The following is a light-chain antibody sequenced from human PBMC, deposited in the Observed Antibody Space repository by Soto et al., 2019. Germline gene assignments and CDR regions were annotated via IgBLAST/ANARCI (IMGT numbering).Light chain of an antibody. CDR2: RNT. CDR3: QSFWV. J-gene: IGLJ2*01. Sequence: QSVLTQPPSVSGAPGQRVTISCTGSSSNIGAGFDVHWYQQFPGIAPKLLIYRNTIRPSGVTDRYSGSKSGTSASLDITGLQAEDEADYYCQSFWVFGGGTKLTVL. V-gene: IGLV1-40*01. CDR1: SSNIGAGFD.